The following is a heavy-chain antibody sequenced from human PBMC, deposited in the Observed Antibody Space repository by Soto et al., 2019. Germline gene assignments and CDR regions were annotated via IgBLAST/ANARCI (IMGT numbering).Heavy chain of an antibody. D-gene: IGHD3-9*01. V-gene: IGHV1-69*06. J-gene: IGHJ6*02. Sequence: QVQLVQSGAEVKKPGSSVKVSCKASGGTFSSYAISWVRQAPGQGLEWMGGIIPIFGTANYAQKFQGRVTITADKSTSTAYMELSSLRSEDTAVYYCARPLQSGRDILTGYYLNYSYGMDVWGQGTTVTVSS. CDR2: IIPIFGTA. CDR1: GGTFSSYA. CDR3: ARPLQSGRDILTGYYLNYSYGMDV.